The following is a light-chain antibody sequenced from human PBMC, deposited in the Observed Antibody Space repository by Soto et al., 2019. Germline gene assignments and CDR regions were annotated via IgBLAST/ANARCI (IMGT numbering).Light chain of an antibody. V-gene: IGKV3-20*01. J-gene: IGKJ1*01. Sequence: EIVLTQSPGTLSLSPGERATLSCRASQTLTNRYLAWYQQKPGQAPRLLIYGASNRASGIPDRFSGSGSGTDFALTISRLEPEDVAVYYCQQYGYSPRTFGQGTKVEVK. CDR2: GAS. CDR1: QTLTNRY. CDR3: QQYGYSPRT.